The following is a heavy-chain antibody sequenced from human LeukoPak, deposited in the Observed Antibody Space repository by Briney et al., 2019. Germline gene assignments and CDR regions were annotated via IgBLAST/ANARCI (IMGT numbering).Heavy chain of an antibody. CDR2: ISGSGEST. J-gene: IGHJ5*02. D-gene: IGHD4-11*01. Sequence: PGGSLRLSCAASGFTFSSYAMSWVRQAPGKGLEWVLAISGSGESTYYAGSVKGRFTISRDNSKNTLYLQMNSLRADDTAVYYCAKGGDYSNWFDPWGQGTLVTVSS. CDR1: GFTFSSYA. CDR3: AKGGDYSNWFDP. V-gene: IGHV3-23*01.